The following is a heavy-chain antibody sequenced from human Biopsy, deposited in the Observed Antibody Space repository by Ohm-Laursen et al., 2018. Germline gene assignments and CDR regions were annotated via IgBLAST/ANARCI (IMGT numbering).Heavy chain of an antibody. CDR1: GKTFSDYQ. CDR3: GNEVHGRDY. V-gene: IGHV4-34*08. Sequence: SDTLPLTCAVFGKTFSDYQWSWIRQPPGKGLEWIGQINQAGTTNYNPSLKSRVSISADASKYEFSLRLTSVTAAGTAVYLCGNEVHGRDYWGLGAQVTVSS. CDR2: INQAGTT. D-gene: IGHD2-15*01. J-gene: IGHJ4*02.